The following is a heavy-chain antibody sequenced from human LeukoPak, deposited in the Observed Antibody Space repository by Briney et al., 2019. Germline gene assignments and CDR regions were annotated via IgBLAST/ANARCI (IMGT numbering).Heavy chain of an antibody. CDR1: GFTFSSYS. CDR3: ARDGYSSSWYRGY. D-gene: IGHD6-13*01. J-gene: IGHJ4*02. Sequence: TGGSLRLSCAASGFTFSSYSMNWVRQAPGKGLEWVSVIYSGGSTYYADSVKGRFTISRDNSKNTLYLQMNSLRAEDTAVYYCARDGYSSSWYRGYWGQGTLVTVSS. V-gene: IGHV3-53*01. CDR2: IYSGGST.